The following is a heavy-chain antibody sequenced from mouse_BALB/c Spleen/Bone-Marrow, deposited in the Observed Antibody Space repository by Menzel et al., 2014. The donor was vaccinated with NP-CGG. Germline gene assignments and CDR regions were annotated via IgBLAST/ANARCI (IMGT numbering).Heavy chain of an antibody. CDR3: ARGGSSRAWFAY. V-gene: IGHV2-9*02. CDR2: IWAGGST. CDR1: EFSLTSYG. Sequence: QVQLQQSGPGLVAPSQSLSITCTVSEFSLTSYGVHWVRQPPGKGLEWLGVIWAGGSTNYNSALMSRLSISKDNSKSQVFLKMNSLQTDDTAMYYCARGGSSRAWFAYWGQGTLVTVSA. J-gene: IGHJ3*01. D-gene: IGHD1-1*01.